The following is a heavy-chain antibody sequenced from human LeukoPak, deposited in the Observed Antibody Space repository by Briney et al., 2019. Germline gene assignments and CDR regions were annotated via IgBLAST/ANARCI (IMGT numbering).Heavy chain of an antibody. J-gene: IGHJ5*02. CDR1: GYTFTSDG. D-gene: IGHD2-2*01. Sequence: ASVKVSCKASGYTFTSDGISWVRQAPGQGLEWMGWISAYNGNTNYAQKLQGRVTMTTDTSTSTAYMELRSLRSDDTAVYYCAGMIYCSSTSCQYNWFDPWGQGTLVTVSS. CDR2: ISAYNGNT. CDR3: AGMIYCSSTSCQYNWFDP. V-gene: IGHV1-18*01.